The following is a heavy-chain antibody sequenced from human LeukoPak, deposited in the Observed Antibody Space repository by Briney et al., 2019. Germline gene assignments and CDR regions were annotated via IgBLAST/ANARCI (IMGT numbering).Heavy chain of an antibody. CDR2: INPNSGGT. CDR3: ARDQKLAVAGTGDY. Sequence: ASVTVSFRASGYTFTVYYMHWVRQAPGQGLEGVGWINPNSGGTNYAQKFQGRVTMTRDTSISTAYMELSRLRSDDTAVYYCARDQKLAVAGTGDYWGQGTLVTVSS. D-gene: IGHD6-19*01. J-gene: IGHJ4*02. CDR1: GYTFTVYY. V-gene: IGHV1-2*02.